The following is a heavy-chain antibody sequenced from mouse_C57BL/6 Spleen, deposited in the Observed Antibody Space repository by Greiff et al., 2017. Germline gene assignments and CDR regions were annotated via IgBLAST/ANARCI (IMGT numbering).Heavy chain of an antibody. Sequence: EVQLQQSGPELVKPGASVKIPCKASGYTFTDYNMDWVKQSPGKSLEWIGDINPNNGGTIYNQKFKGKATLTVDKSSSTAYMELRSLTSEDTAVYYCARIPIYDGYHLDYWGQGTTLTVSS. CDR1: GYTFTDYN. CDR2: INPNNGGT. V-gene: IGHV1-18*01. J-gene: IGHJ2*01. D-gene: IGHD2-3*01. CDR3: ARIPIYDGYHLDY.